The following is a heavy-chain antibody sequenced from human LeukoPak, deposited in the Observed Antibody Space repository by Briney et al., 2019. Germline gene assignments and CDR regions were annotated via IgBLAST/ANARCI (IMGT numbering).Heavy chain of an antibody. CDR1: RFTLSSYW. Sequence: GGSLRLSCAASRFTLSSYWMTWVRQAPGRGLEWVASIKQDGSEKYYVDSVKGRFTISRDNAKNSLYLQMNSLRAEDTAVYYCARDRTFASWGQGTLVTVSS. J-gene: IGHJ4*02. V-gene: IGHV3-7*01. CDR2: IKQDGSEK. CDR3: ARDRTFAS. D-gene: IGHD3-16*01.